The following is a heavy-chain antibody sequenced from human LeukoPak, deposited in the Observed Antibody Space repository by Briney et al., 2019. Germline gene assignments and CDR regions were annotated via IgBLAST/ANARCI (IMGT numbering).Heavy chain of an antibody. D-gene: IGHD6-6*01. CDR2: IDSSGRGT. J-gene: IGHJ4*02. CDR3: ARELAARQDLDY. CDR1: GFTFSSNS. Sequence: GGSLRLSCAASGFTFSSNSMNWVRQPPGKGLEWVSSIDSSGRGTYYADSVKGRFTISRDNAKNSLYLQMNSLRAEDTAVYYCARELAARQDLDYWGRGTLVTVSS. V-gene: IGHV3-21*01.